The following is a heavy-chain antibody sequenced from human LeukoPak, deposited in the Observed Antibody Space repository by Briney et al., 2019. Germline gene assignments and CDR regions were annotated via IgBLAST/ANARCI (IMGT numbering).Heavy chain of an antibody. V-gene: IGHV4-39*07. J-gene: IGHJ3*02. CDR2: IYYSGST. Sequence: SETLSLTCTVSGGSISSSSYYWGWIRQPPGKGLEWIGSIYYSGSTYYNPSLKSRVTISVDTSKNQFSLKLSSVTAADTAVYYCARAHRLLWFGESHSYDAFDIWGQGTMVTVSS. D-gene: IGHD3-10*01. CDR3: ARAHRLLWFGESHSYDAFDI. CDR1: GGSISSSSYY.